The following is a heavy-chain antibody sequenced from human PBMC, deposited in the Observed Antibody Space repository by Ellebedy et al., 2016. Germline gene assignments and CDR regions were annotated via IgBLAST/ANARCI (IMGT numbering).Heavy chain of an antibody. V-gene: IGHV4-59*03. J-gene: IGHJ6*02. D-gene: IGHD6-13*01. CDR3: AKLSAIATAGTYRYHSMDV. Sequence: GSLRLSCTVSGGSISGYYWSWVRQPPGKGLEWIGYIYYSGTTNYSPSLKSRLTISVDTSKNQFSLKLSSVTAADTAVYYCAKLSAIATAGTYRYHSMDVWGQGTTVTVSS. CDR2: IYYSGTT. CDR1: GGSISGYY.